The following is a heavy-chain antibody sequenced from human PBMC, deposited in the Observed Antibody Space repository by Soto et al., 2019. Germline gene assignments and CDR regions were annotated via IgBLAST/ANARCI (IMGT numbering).Heavy chain of an antibody. D-gene: IGHD3-10*01. CDR2: ISGRSGSI. Sequence: PGGSLRLSCAASGFTFSSYSMNWVRQAPGKGLEWVSYISGRSGSINYADSVKGRFTISRDNSKNSLYLQMNSLRAEDTAVYYCARGRGIDYWGQGTLVTVSS. V-gene: IGHV3-48*01. CDR3: ARGRGIDY. J-gene: IGHJ4*02. CDR1: GFTFSSYS.